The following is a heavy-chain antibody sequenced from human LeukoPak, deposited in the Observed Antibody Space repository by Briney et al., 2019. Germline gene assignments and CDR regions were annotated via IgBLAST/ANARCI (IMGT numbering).Heavy chain of an antibody. Sequence: PGGSLRLSCAASGFSFSSYGMHWVRQAPGTGLEWVAVAYGDGNSKYYADSVKGRFTISKDVSENTLYLQMSSLRAEDTAIYFCATGGGFFYSHWGQGTLVTVSS. J-gene: IGHJ1*01. CDR1: GFSFSSYG. V-gene: IGHV3-33*01. D-gene: IGHD2-8*02. CDR2: AYGDGNSK. CDR3: ATGGGFFYSH.